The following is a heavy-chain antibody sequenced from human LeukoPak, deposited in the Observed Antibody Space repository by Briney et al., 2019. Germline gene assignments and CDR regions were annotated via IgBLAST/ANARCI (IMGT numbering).Heavy chain of an antibody. CDR3: ARGRLRAAGTPGYFDY. J-gene: IGHJ4*02. CDR2: INHSGSA. D-gene: IGHD6-13*01. CDR1: GGSFSGYY. V-gene: IGHV4-34*01. Sequence: SETLSLTCAVYGGSFSGYYWSWVRQPPGKGLEWMGEINHSGSATNNPPLKSRVSISVDTSKNQFTLKLSSVTGADTAVYYCARGRLRAAGTPGYFDYWGQGTLVTVSS.